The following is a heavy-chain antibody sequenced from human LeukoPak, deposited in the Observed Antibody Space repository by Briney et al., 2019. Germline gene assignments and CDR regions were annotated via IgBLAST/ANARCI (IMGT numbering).Heavy chain of an antibody. V-gene: IGHV4-4*02. J-gene: IGHJ4*02. CDR1: GCSFSSSNW. CDR2: IYHSGST. Sequence: PSGTLSLTCAVSGCSFSSSNWWSWVRPPPGKGLEWIGEIYHSGSTNYKPSLKSRVTMSIDKSKNPVSLKLSSVTAADTAVYYCASTFIGISVAGTVYWGKGTLVTVSS. CDR3: ASTFIGISVAGTVY. D-gene: IGHD6-19*01.